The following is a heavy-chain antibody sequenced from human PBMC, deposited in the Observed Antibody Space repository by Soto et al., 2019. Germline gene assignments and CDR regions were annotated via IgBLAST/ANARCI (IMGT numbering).Heavy chain of an antibody. CDR3: AKYKSSGWYFLDY. CDR2: ISGSGGST. Sequence: AGGSLRLSCAASGFTFSSYAMSWVRQAPGKGLEWVSAISGSGGSTYYADSVKGRFTISRDNSKNALYLQMNSLRAEDTAVYYYAKYKSSGWYFLDYCGQGTLVTVSA. J-gene: IGHJ4*02. CDR1: GFTFSSYA. D-gene: IGHD6-19*01. V-gene: IGHV3-23*01.